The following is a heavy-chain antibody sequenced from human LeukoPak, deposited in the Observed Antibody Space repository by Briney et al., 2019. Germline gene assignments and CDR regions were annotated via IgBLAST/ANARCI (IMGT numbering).Heavy chain of an antibody. Sequence: PSETLSLTCTVSGGSISSSSYYWGWIRQPPGKGLEWIGSIYYSGSTYYNPSLKSRVTISVDTSKNQFSLKLGSVTAADTAVYYCAREPEEELEPLTGYFDYWGQGTLVTVSS. CDR1: GGSISSSSYY. CDR2: IYYSGST. D-gene: IGHD1-1*01. V-gene: IGHV4-39*07. CDR3: AREPEEELEPLTGYFDY. J-gene: IGHJ4*02.